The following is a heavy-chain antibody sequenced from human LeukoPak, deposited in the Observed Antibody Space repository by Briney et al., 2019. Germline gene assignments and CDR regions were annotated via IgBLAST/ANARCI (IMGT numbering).Heavy chain of an antibody. CDR3: ARLSGSYYSAFDI. CDR1: GYSFTSYW. J-gene: IGHJ4*02. D-gene: IGHD1-26*01. V-gene: IGHV5-51*01. Sequence: GESLKISCKGSGYSFTSYWIAWVRQMPGKGLEWMGIIYPGDSDTRYSPSFQGQVTISTDKSLSTAYLQWSSLRASDTAIYYCARLSGSYYSAFDIWGQGTLVTVSS. CDR2: IYPGDSDT.